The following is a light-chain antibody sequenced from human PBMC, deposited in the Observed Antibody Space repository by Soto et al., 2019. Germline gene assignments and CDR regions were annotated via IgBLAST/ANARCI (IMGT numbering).Light chain of an antibody. V-gene: IGKV3-20*01. CDR1: QAVSSIL. CDR2: GAS. J-gene: IGKJ4*01. Sequence: EVVLTQSPGTLSLSPGERATLSCRASQAVSSILLAWYQQKPGQAPRLLIYGASSRATGIPDRFSGSGSGTDFTLTVSRLEPEDFAMYYCQQHGTSPIFGGGTKVEI. CDR3: QQHGTSPI.